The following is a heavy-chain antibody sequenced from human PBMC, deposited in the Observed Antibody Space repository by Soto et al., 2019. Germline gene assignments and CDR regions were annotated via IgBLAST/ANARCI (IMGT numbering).Heavy chain of an antibody. CDR2: IYSGGYT. D-gene: IGHD3-16*01. Sequence: EVQLVESGGGLIQPGGSLRLSCAVSGFTVSNNYMSWVRQAPGKGLEGVSVIYSGGYTAYGDSVKGRFTISRDNSKNTIYSQIKGQGAGDQGVYYWATQGGGGGYGGQGTLVTVSS. V-gene: IGHV3-53*01. CDR1: GFTVSNNY. J-gene: IGHJ4*02. CDR3: ATQGGGGGY.